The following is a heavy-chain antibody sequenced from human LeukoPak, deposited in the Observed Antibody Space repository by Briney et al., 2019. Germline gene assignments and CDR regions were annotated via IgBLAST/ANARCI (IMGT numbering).Heavy chain of an antibody. Sequence: GESLKISRKGSGYSFTSYWIGWVRQMPGKGLEWMGIIYPGDSDTRYSASFQGQVTISADKSISTAYLQWSSLKASDTAMYYCAIGSRCSSTSCYTSFDYWGQGTLVTVSS. D-gene: IGHD2-2*02. CDR3: AIGSRCSSTSCYTSFDY. CDR1: GYSFTSYW. V-gene: IGHV5-51*01. CDR2: IYPGDSDT. J-gene: IGHJ4*02.